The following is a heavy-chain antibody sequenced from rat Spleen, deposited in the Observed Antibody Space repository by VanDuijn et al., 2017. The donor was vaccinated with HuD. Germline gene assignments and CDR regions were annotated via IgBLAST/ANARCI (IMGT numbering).Heavy chain of an antibody. D-gene: IGHD4-6*01. Sequence: EVQLVESGGGLVQPGRSMKLSCTASGFTFSSYDMAWVRQAPTKGLEWVASISYDGSATYYRDSVKGRFTISRDNAKSTLYLQMNNLRSEDTATYFCTRGTYFRHWGQGVMDTVSS. CDR2: ISYDGSAT. CDR1: GFTFSSYD. J-gene: IGHJ2*01. V-gene: IGHV5-22*01. CDR3: TRGTYFRH.